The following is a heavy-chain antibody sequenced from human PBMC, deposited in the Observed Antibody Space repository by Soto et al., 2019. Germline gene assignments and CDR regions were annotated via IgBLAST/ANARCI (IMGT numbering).Heavy chain of an antibody. J-gene: IGHJ1*01. CDR2: INWNSGSI. CDR1: GFTFDDYA. D-gene: IGHD6-13*01. Sequence: PGGSLRLSCADSGFTFDDYAMHWVRQVPRKGLEWVSGINWNSGSIGYADSVKGRFAISRDNAKNSLHLQMNSLRAEDTAFYYCVKDESINWYSGHFRHWGQGTLVTVSS. CDR3: VKDESINWYSGHFRH. V-gene: IGHV3-9*01.